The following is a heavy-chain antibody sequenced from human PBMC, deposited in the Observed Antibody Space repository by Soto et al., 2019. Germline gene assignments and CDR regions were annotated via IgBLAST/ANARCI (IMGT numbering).Heavy chain of an antibody. CDR2: ISGSGNT. Sequence: GGSLRLSCAASGFIFNSFAMSWVRQAPGRGLEWVSGISGSGNTYYADPVKGRFTISRDNTKNMLYLQMNSLRVEDTAVYHCAKFETVVTGTLGHMDVWGKGTTVTVSS. D-gene: IGHD1-7*01. J-gene: IGHJ6*03. V-gene: IGHV3-23*01. CDR3: AKFETVVTGTLGHMDV. CDR1: GFIFNSFA.